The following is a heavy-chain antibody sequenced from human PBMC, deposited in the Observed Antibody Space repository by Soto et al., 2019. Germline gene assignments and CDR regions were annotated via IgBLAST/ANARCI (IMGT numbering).Heavy chain of an antibody. CDR1: GYTFTSYG. D-gene: IGHD3-16*02. CDR2: ISAYNGNT. Sequence: ASVKVSCKASGYTFTSYGISWVRQAPGQGLEWMGWISAYNGNTNYAQKLQGRVTMTTDTSTSTAYMELRSLRSDDTAVYYCAIDRGPPTYYYYYYMDVWGKGTTVTVSS. CDR3: AIDRGPPTYYYYYYMDV. V-gene: IGHV1-18*01. J-gene: IGHJ6*03.